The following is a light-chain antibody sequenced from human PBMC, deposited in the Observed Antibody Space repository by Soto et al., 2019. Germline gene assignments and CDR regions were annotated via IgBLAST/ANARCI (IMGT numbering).Light chain of an antibody. CDR1: SGHSSYA. V-gene: IGLV4-69*01. Sequence: QLVLTQSPSASASLGASVKLTCTLSSGHSSYAIAWHQQQPEKGPRYLMKLNSDGSHRKGDGIPDRFSGSSSGAERYLTISSLQSEDEADYYCQTWATGIVVFGGGTKVTVL. CDR2: LNSDGSH. CDR3: QTWATGIVV. J-gene: IGLJ3*02.